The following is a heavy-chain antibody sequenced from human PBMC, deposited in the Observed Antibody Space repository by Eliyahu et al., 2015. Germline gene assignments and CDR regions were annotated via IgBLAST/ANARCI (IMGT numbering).Heavy chain of an antibody. CDR1: GYSNSIGHY. CDR2: INRSGHT. Sequence: QVQLQESGPGLVKPSETLSLTCGVSGYSNSIGHYWAWIRQPPGRGLEWLASINRSGHTHHNPSLRSRVTISVDTSENQFSLKLISVTATDTAVYYCARVRWELSPSNNWFDPWGQGTLVTVSS. CDR3: ARVRWELSPSNNWFDP. D-gene: IGHD3-10*01. J-gene: IGHJ5*02. V-gene: IGHV4-38-2*01.